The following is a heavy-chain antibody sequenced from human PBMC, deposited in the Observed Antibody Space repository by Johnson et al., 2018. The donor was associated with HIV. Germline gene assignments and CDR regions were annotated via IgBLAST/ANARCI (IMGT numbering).Heavy chain of an antibody. CDR2: IWADGSNK. D-gene: IGHD6-13*01. V-gene: IGHV3-33*01. J-gene: IGHJ3*02. CDR1: GFTFGRYG. CDR3: ARDLWAYSTRDDAFDI. Sequence: VQLVESGGGVVQPGRSLILSCAASGFTFGRYGMHWVRQAPGKGLVCVAVIWADGSNKNYSDSVKGRFTISRENSKNTLYLQMNSLRAEDTAVYYCARDLWAYSTRDDAFDIWGQGTMVTVSS.